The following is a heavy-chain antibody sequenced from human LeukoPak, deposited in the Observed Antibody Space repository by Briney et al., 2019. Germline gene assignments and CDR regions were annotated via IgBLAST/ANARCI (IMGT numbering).Heavy chain of an antibody. CDR2: IYYSGST. V-gene: IGHV4-39*01. J-gene: IGHJ5*02. D-gene: IGHD2-15*01. Sequence: SETLSLTCTVSGGSISSSSYYWGWIRQPPGKGLEWIGSIYYSGSTYYNPSLKSRVTISVDTSKNQFSLKLSSVTAADTAAYYCARSLVAANRGWFDPWGQGTLDTVSS. CDR1: GGSISSSSYY. CDR3: ARSLVAANRGWFDP.